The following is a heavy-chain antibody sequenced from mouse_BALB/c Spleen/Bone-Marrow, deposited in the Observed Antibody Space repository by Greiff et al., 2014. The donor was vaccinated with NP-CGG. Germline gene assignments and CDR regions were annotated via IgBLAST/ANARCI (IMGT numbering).Heavy chain of an antibody. CDR2: ISSGGST. Sequence: EVMLVESGGGLVKPGGSLKLSCAASGFTFSSYAMSWVRQTPEKRLEWVASISSGGSTYYPDSVKGRFTISRDNARNILYLQMSSLRSEDTAMYYCASLYFYGSSYYTMDYWGQGTSVTASS. D-gene: IGHD1-1*01. V-gene: IGHV5-6-5*01. CDR1: GFTFSSYA. J-gene: IGHJ4*01. CDR3: ASLYFYGSSYYTMDY.